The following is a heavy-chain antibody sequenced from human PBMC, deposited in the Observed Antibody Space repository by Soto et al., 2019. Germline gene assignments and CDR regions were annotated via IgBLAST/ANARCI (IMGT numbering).Heavy chain of an antibody. CDR3: ARCGKYVFDY. V-gene: IGHV3-74*01. CDR1: GFTFRSHW. Sequence: GGSLRLSCAASGFTFRSHWMHWVRQAPGKGLVWVSRISGDGSSTHYADSVKGRFTISRDNAKNTLYLQMNSLRAEDTAVYYCARCGKYVFDYWGQGTLVTVSS. D-gene: IGHD1-26*01. J-gene: IGHJ4*02. CDR2: ISGDGSST.